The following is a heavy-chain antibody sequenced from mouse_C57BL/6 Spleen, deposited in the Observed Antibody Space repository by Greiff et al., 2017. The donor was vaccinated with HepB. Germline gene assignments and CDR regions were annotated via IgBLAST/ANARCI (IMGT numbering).Heavy chain of an antibody. CDR3: ARDRGSTLWYFDV. J-gene: IGHJ1*03. D-gene: IGHD1-1*01. Sequence: EVQVVESGGGLVKPGGSLKLSCAASGFTFSSYAMSWVRQTPEKRLEWVATISDGGSYTYYPDNVKGRFTISRDNAKNNLYLQMSHLKSEDTAMYYCARDRGSTLWYFDVWGTGTTVTVSS. V-gene: IGHV5-4*01. CDR1: GFTFSSYA. CDR2: ISDGGSYT.